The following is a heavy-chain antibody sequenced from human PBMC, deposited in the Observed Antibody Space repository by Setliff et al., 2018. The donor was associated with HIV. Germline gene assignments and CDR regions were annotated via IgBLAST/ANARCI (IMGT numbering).Heavy chain of an antibody. V-gene: IGHV3-74*01. CDR2: INNDTTTT. CDR1: GFTFSRYW. J-gene: IGHJ4*02. CDR3: ARGIPGS. Sequence: PGGSLRLSCAASGFTFSRYWMHWVRQAPGQGLVWVSGINNDTTTTAYADSVKGRFSISRDNAKNSLYLQMNSLRAEDTAVYYCARGIPGSWGQGTLVTVSS. D-gene: IGHD2-2*02.